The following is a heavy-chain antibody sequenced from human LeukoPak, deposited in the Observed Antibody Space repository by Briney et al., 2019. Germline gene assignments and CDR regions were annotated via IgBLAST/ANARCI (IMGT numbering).Heavy chain of an antibody. Sequence: GGSLRLSCAVSGFSFSSYGMHGVRQAPGKGLEGVAVIWYDGSNENYADSVKGRFTISRDNSKNTLYLQMNSLRAEDTAVYFCARGSNSGYSIDYWGQGTLATVSS. J-gene: IGHJ4*02. CDR3: ARGSNSGYSIDY. CDR1: GFSFSSYG. CDR2: IWYDGSNE. D-gene: IGHD3-22*01. V-gene: IGHV3-33*01.